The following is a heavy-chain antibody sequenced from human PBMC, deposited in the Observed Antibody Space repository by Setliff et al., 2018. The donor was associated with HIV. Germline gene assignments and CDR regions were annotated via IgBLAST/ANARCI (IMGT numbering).Heavy chain of an antibody. CDR2: ISAYNGNT. CDR1: GYTFSTYG. J-gene: IGHJ3*02. V-gene: IGHV1-18*01. Sequence: ASVKVSCKASGYTFSTYGISWVRRAPGQGLEWMGWISAYNGNTNYAQKLQGRVTVTTDTSTSTAYMELRSLRSDDTAVYYCARDRGVYCISSSCYSPVDAFDIWGQGTMVTVSS. D-gene: IGHD2-2*01. CDR3: ARDRGVYCISSSCYSPVDAFDI.